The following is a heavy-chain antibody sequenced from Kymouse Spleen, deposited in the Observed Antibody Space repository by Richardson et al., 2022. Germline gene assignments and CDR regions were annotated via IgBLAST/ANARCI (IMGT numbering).Heavy chain of an antibody. D-gene: IGHD6-19*01. V-gene: IGHV3-9*01. CDR3: AKSDSSGWVREDYFDY. CDR1: GFTFDDYA. CDR2: ISWNSGSI. Sequence: EVQLVESGGGLVQPGRSLRLSCAASGFTFDDYAMHWVRQAPGKGLEWVSGISWNSGSIGYADSVKGRFTISRDNAKNSLYLQMNSLRAEDTALYYCAKSDSSGWVREDYFDYWGQGTLVTVSS. J-gene: IGHJ4*02.